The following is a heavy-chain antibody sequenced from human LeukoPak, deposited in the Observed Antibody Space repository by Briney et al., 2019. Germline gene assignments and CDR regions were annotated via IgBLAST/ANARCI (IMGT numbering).Heavy chain of an antibody. J-gene: IGHJ4*02. CDR1: GFSFSGYA. CDR3: ASPRITGTSRPFDY. D-gene: IGHD1-7*01. V-gene: IGHV3-23*01. CDR2: ISGSGGST. Sequence: PGGSLRLSCAASGFSFSGYAMNWVRQAPGKGLEWVSVISGSGGSTYYADSVKGRFTISRDNSKNTLDLQMNSLRAEDTAVYYCASPRITGTSRPFDYWGQGTLVTVSS.